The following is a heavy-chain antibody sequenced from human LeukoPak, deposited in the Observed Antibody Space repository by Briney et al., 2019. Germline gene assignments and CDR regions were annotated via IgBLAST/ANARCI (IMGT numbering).Heavy chain of an antibody. Sequence: GGSLRLACAASGFTFSSYSMNWVRQAPGKGLEWVSSITSSSSYIYYSDSLKGRFTIPRDNAKTSLYLQMNSLRAEDTAVYYCAREAHGNCSGGSCYFLDYWGQGTLVTVSS. V-gene: IGHV3-21*01. J-gene: IGHJ4*02. CDR3: AREAHGNCSGGSCYFLDY. CDR1: GFTFSSYS. CDR2: ITSSSSYI. D-gene: IGHD2-15*01.